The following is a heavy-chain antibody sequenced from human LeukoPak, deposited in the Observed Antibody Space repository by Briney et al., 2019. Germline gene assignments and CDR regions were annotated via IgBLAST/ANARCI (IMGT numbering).Heavy chain of an antibody. J-gene: IGHJ4*02. CDR2: FYNSGST. CDR3: ARRLRPGDYFDC. V-gene: IGHV4-39*01. D-gene: IGHD3-16*01. Sequence: SETLSLTCTVSGGSIDSSTYYWGWIRQPPGKGLEWNGSFYNSGSTYRNPSLSSRVTIFADMSKNQFSLKLTSVTAADTAVYYCARRLRPGDYFDCWGQGILVTVSS. CDR1: GGSIDSSTYY.